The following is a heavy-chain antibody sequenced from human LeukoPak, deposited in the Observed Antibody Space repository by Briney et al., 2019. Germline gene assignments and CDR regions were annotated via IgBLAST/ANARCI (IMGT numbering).Heavy chain of an antibody. Sequence: ASVKVSCKASGYTFTSYSISWVRQAPGQGLEWMGWISAYNGNTNYAQKLQGRVTMTTDTSTSTAYMELRSLRSDDTAVYYCARVGDCSSTSCYDYYYYGMDVWGQGTTVTVSS. D-gene: IGHD2-2*01. V-gene: IGHV1-18*01. CDR1: GYTFTSYS. J-gene: IGHJ6*02. CDR2: ISAYNGNT. CDR3: ARVGDCSSTSCYDYYYYGMDV.